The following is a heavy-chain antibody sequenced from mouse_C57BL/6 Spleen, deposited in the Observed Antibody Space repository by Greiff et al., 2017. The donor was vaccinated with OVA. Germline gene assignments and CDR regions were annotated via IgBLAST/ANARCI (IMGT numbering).Heavy chain of an antibody. CDR2: IYWDDDK. J-gene: IGHJ4*01. CDR1: GFSLSTSGLG. V-gene: IGHV8-12*01. CDR3: ARRAESNYYYAMDY. D-gene: IGHD2-5*01. Sequence: QVTLKESGPGILQSSQTLSLTCSFSGFSLSTSGLGVSWIRQPSGKGLEWLAHIYWDDDKRYHPSLKSRLTISKDTSRNQVFLKITSVDTADTATYDCARRAESNYYYAMDYWGQGTSVTVSA.